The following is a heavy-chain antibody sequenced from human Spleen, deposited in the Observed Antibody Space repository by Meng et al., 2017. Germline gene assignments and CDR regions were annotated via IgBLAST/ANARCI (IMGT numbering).Heavy chain of an antibody. CDR1: GGTLSRFC. Sequence: QLHAAQSGAKWKKRGSSVKVSCKSSGGTLSRFCLTWVRQAPGQGLEWMGSSIPTFGTPNYAQKFHGRVTITADKSTSTVYMELRSLRSEDTAVYYCARNVPGQTSAPDYWGQGTLVTVSS. CDR2: SIPTFGTP. J-gene: IGHJ4*02. CDR3: ARNVPGQTSAPDY. V-gene: IGHV1-69*06. D-gene: IGHD2-2*01.